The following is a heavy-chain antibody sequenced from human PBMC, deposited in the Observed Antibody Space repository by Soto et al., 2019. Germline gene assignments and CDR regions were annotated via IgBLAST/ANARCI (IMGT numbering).Heavy chain of an antibody. CDR3: KAAAGTGFDY. CDR1: GGTFSSYA. J-gene: IGHJ4*02. D-gene: IGHD6-13*01. CDR2: IIPIFGTA. Sequence: WASVKVSCKASGGTFSSYAISWVRQAPGQGLEWMGGIIPIFGTANYAQKFQGRVTITADESTSTAYMELSSLRSEGTAVYYCKAAAGTGFDYWGQGTLVTVSS. V-gene: IGHV1-69*13.